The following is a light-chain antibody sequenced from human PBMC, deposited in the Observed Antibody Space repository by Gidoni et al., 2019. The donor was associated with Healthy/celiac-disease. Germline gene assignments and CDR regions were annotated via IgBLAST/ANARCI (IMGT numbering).Light chain of an antibody. CDR1: QSVSSN. Sequence: ELVMTQSPATLSVSPGERATLSCRASQSVSSNLAWYQQKPGQAPRLLIYGASTRATGIPARFRGSGSGTEFTLTISSLQSEDFAVYYCQQYNNWPPLTFGGGTKVEIK. V-gene: IGKV3-15*01. CDR3: QQYNNWPPLT. CDR2: GAS. J-gene: IGKJ4*01.